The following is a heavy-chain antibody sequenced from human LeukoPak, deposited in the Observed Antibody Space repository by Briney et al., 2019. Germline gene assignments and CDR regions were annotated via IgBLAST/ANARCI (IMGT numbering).Heavy chain of an antibody. V-gene: IGHV3-21*01. CDR1: GFTFSSYS. J-gene: IGHJ3*02. CDR2: ISSSSSYI. CDR3: GVVTSGSDAFDI. D-gene: IGHD4-23*01. Sequence: GGSLRLSCAASGFTFSSYSMNWVRQAPGKGLEWVSSISSSSSYIYYADSVKGRFTISRDNAKNSLYLQMNSLRAEDTAVYYCGVVTSGSDAFDIWGQGTMVTVSS.